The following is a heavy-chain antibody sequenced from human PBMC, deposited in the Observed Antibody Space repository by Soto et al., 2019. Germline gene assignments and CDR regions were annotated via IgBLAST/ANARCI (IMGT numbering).Heavy chain of an antibody. D-gene: IGHD4-4*01. CDR1: GFTFSSYS. CDR2: ISCNSGNI. Sequence: GGSLRLSCAASGFTFSSYSMNWVRQAPGKGLEWVSGISCNSGNIGYADSVKGRFTVSRDNDKNSLYLQMNSLRVEDTALYYCAKGVAPTYNNYYYMDVWGKGTTVTVSS. J-gene: IGHJ6*03. CDR3: AKGVAPTYNNYYYMDV. V-gene: IGHV3-21*04.